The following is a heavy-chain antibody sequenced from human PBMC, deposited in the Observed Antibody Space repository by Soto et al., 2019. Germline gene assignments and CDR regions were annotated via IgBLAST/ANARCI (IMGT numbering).Heavy chain of an antibody. V-gene: IGHV1-69*02. CDR3: ARGGAVAATGPFDY. CDR1: GGTFSSYT. D-gene: IGHD6-19*01. CDR2: IIPILGIA. J-gene: IGHJ4*02. Sequence: ASVKVSCKASGGTFSSYTISCVRQAPGQGLEWMGRIIPILGIANYAQKFQGRVTITADKSTSTAYMELSSLRSEDTAVYYCARGGAVAATGPFDYWGQGTLVTVSS.